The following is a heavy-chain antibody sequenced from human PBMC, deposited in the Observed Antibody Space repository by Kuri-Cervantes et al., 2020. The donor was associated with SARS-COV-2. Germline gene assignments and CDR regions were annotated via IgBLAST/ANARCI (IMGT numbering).Heavy chain of an antibody. D-gene: IGHD1-26*01. CDR1: GFSFSNFA. CDR3: AKVVSYRYYYYMDV. J-gene: IGHJ6*03. CDR2: IRYDGSNK. V-gene: IGHV3-30*02. Sequence: GGSLRLSCAASGFSFSNFAMNWVRQAPGKGLEWVAFIRYDGSNKYYADSVKGRFTISRDNSKNTLYLQMNSLRAEDTAVYYCAKVVSYRYYYYMDVWGKGTTVTVSS.